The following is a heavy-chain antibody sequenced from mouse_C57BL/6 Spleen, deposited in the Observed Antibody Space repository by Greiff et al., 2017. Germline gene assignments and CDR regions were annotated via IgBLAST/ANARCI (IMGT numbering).Heavy chain of an antibody. J-gene: IGHJ2*01. V-gene: IGHV1-50*01. Sequence: VQLQQSGAELVKPGASVKLSCKASGYTFTSYWMQWVKQRPGQGLEWIGEIDPSDSDTNYNQKFKGNATLTVYTSSSAAYMQLSSLTSEDSAVYDCARRRFFDYWCQGTTLTVSS. CDR2: IDPSDSDT. CDR1: GYTFTSYW. CDR3: ARRRFFDY.